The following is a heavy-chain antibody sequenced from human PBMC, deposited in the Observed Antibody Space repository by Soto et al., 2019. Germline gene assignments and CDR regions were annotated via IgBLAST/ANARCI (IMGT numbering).Heavy chain of an antibody. CDR1: GFTFSSYS. D-gene: IGHD2-8*01. CDR2: ISSSSSYI. J-gene: IGHJ6*03. Sequence: GGSLRLSCAASGFTFSSYSMNWVRQAPGKGLEWVSSISSSSSYIYYADSVKGRFTISRDNAKNPLYLQMNSLRAEDTAVYYCARRAVAYCTNGVCPRYYMDVWGKGTTVTAP. CDR3: ARRAVAYCTNGVCPRYYMDV. V-gene: IGHV3-21*01.